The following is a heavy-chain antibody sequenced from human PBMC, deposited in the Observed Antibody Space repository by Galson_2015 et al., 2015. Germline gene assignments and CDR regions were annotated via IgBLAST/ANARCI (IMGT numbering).Heavy chain of an antibody. CDR1: GFTFSSYA. D-gene: IGHD6-6*01. CDR3: ARVGGDIAARTWGYFDY. CDR2: ISYDGSNK. Sequence: SLRLSCAASGFTFSSYAMHWVRQAPGKGLEWVAVISYDGSNKFYADSVKGRSTISRGNSKNTLYLQMNSLRPEDTAVYYCARVGGDIAARTWGYFDYWGQGTLVTVSS. V-gene: IGHV3-30-3*01. J-gene: IGHJ4*02.